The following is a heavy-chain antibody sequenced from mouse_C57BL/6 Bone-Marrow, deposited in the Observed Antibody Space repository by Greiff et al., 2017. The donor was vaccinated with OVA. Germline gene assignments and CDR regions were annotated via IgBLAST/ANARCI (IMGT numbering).Heavy chain of an antibody. CDR1: GYSITSGYY. V-gene: IGHV3-6*01. Sequence: VQLKESGPGLVKPSQSLSLTCSVTGYSITSGYYWNWIRQFPGNKLEWMGYISYDGSNNYNPSLKNRISITRDTSKNQFFLKLNSVTTEDTATYYCARGKRYFDYWGQGTTLTVSS. CDR2: ISYDGSN. CDR3: ARGKRYFDY. J-gene: IGHJ2*01.